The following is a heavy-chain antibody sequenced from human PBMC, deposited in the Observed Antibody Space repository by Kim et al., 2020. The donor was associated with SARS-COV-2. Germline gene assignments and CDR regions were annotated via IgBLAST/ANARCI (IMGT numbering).Heavy chain of an antibody. Sequence: ASVKVSCKCSGYIFTSYAVNWVRQAPGQGLEWMGWINTNNGNPTYAQGFTGRFVFSSDTSVTTAYLEIGGLKAADTAVYFCAVASAKFVDAFDVWGQGTM. CDR1: GYIFTSYA. CDR3: AVASAKFVDAFDV. J-gene: IGHJ3*01. CDR2: INTNNGNP. D-gene: IGHD6-19*01. V-gene: IGHV7-4-1*01.